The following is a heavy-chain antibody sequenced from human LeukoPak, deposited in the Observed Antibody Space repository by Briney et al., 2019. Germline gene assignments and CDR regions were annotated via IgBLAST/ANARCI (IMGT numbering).Heavy chain of an antibody. Sequence: SVKVSCKASGGTFSSYAISWVRQAPGQGLEWMGGIIPIFGTANYAQKFQGRVTITTGESTSTAYMELSSLRSEDTAVYYCASGKIRVEEYYYDSSGSPAGDYFDYWGQGTLVTVSS. CDR3: ASGKIRVEEYYYDSSGSPAGDYFDY. J-gene: IGHJ4*02. CDR2: IIPIFGTA. D-gene: IGHD3-22*01. CDR1: GGTFSSYA. V-gene: IGHV1-69*05.